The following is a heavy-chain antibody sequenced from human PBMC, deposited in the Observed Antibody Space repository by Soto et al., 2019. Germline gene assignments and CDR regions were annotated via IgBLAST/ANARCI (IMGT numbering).Heavy chain of an antibody. V-gene: IGHV4-39*01. D-gene: IGHD3-16*02. CDR1: NGSISSAIYY. J-gene: IGHJ5*02. CDR3: AGRSSLASVQVYCGEISNYNWFDP. CDR2: IYHSGST. Sequence: SETLSLTCTVSNGSISSAIYYWGWIRQPPGKGLEWIGSIYHSGSTYYNPSLQGRVTISVDTSKNQFSLKLSSVTAADTAVYFCAGRSSLASVQVYCGEISNYNWFDPWGPGTLVTVSS.